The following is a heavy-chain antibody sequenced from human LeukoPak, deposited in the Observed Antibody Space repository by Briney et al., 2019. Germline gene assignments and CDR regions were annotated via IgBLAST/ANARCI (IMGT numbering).Heavy chain of an antibody. J-gene: IGHJ3*01. D-gene: IGHD7-27*01. CDR3: AREDDSWGPNNLDL. CDR1: AFTFSDFS. CDR2: IDTSSSIV. Sequence: SGGSLRLSCAASAFTFSDFSMNWVRQAPGKGLEWISYIDTSSSIVYYANSVMGRFTVTRGNAKNSLYLQMNSLRDEDTAVYYCAREDDSWGPNNLDLWGQGTMVTVSS. V-gene: IGHV3-48*02.